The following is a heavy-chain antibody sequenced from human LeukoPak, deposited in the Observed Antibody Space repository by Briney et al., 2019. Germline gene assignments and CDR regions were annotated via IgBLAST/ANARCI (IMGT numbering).Heavy chain of an antibody. V-gene: IGHV4-59*01. J-gene: IGHJ6*03. CDR3: ARGGEVRWPLYYYYMDV. CDR1: GGSISSYY. D-gene: IGHD4-23*01. Sequence: SETLSLTCTVSGGSISSYYWSWIRQPPGKGLEWSGYIYYSGSTNYNPSLKSRVTISVDTSKNQFSLKLSSVTAADTAVYYCARGGEVRWPLYYYYMDVWGKGTTVTVSS. CDR2: IYYSGST.